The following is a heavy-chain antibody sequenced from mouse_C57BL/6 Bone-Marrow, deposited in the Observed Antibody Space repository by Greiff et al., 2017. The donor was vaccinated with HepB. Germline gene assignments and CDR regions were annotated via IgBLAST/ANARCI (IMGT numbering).Heavy chain of an antibody. J-gene: IGHJ4*01. CDR3: ARDAAYSGAMDY. CDR1: GFTFSDFY. CDR2: SRNKANDYTT. Sequence: EVNVVESGGGLVQSGRSLRLSCATSGFTFSDFYMEWVRQAPGKGLEWIAASRNKANDYTTEYSASVKGRFIVSRDTSQSILYLQMNALRAEDTAIYYCARDAAYSGAMDYWGQGTSVTVSS. V-gene: IGHV7-1*01. D-gene: IGHD2-10*01.